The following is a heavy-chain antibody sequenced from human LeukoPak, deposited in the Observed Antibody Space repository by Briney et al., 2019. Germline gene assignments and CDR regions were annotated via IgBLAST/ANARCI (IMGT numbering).Heavy chain of an antibody. J-gene: IGHJ3*01. D-gene: IGHD1-14*01. V-gene: IGHV3-53*01. CDR2: ISSSGDT. CDR3: ARDPVPEF. CDR1: GVTDSTSY. Sequence: GGSLRLSYALYGVTDSTSYMNWVRQAPGKGLEYVSVISSSGDTNYADSVKGRFTISRDTAKNTIYLQMNSLSAEDTALYYCARDPVPEFWGQGTMVTVSS.